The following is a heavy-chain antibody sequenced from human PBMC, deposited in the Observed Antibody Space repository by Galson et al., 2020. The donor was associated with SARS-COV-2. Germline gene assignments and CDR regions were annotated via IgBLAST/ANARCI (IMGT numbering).Heavy chain of an antibody. D-gene: IGHD4-17*01. V-gene: IGHV1-69*13. CDR3: ARGRPLTILTTVVTGPFDY. CDR2: IIPIFGTA. CDR1: GGTFSSYA. Sequence: GASVKVSCKASGGTFSSYAISWVRQAPGQGLEWMGGIIPIFGTANYAQKFQGRVTITADESTSTAYMELSSLRSEDTAVYYCARGRPLTILTTVVTGPFDYWGQGTLVTVSS. J-gene: IGHJ4*02.